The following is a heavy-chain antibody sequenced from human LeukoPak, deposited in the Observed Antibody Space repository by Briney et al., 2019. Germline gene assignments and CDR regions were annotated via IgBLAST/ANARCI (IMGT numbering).Heavy chain of an antibody. V-gene: IGHV1-18*01. CDR3: ARNYLGDYIFGVALGY. CDR2: ISPYNGNT. Sequence: ASVKVSCKASGYTFTNYIISWVRQAPGQGLEWMGCISPYNGNTNSAQKFQDRITMTTDTSTSTAYMELRSLRYDDTAVYYCARNYLGDYIFGVALGYWGQGTLVTVSS. J-gene: IGHJ4*02. D-gene: IGHD4-17*01. CDR1: GYTFTNYI.